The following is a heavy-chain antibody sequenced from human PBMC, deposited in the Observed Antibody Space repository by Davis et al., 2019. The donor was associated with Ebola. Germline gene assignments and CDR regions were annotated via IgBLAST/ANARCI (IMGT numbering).Heavy chain of an antibody. D-gene: IGHD5-12*01. V-gene: IGHV3-48*01. CDR3: AKDMQWLRVRPYYYGMDV. CDR2: ISSSSSTI. CDR1: GFTFSSYS. J-gene: IGHJ6*02. Sequence: PGGSLRLSCAASGFTFSSYSMNWVRQAPGKGLEWVSYISSSSSTIYYADSVKGRFTISRDNAKNSLYLQMNSLRAEDTALYYCAKDMQWLRVRPYYYGMDVWGQGTTVTVSS.